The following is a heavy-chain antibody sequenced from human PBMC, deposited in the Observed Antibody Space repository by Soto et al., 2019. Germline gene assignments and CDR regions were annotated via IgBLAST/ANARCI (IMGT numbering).Heavy chain of an antibody. Sequence: EVQLVESGGDLVQPGRSLRLSCAASGFTFDDYAIHWVRQAPGKGLEWVSGISWNSAPIGYADSVKGRFTISRDNAKNSLHLQMNSLRAEDTALYYCAKARRTLLTTVASFDYWGQGTLVTVSS. CDR2: ISWNSAPI. CDR1: GFTFDDYA. CDR3: AKARRTLLTTVASFDY. V-gene: IGHV3-9*01. J-gene: IGHJ4*02. D-gene: IGHD4-17*01.